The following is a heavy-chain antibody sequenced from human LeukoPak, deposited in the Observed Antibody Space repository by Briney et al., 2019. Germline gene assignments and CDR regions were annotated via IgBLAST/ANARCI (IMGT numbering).Heavy chain of an antibody. CDR3: ARQAYYYDSSGKPHEHYFDY. CDR1: GYSFTTYW. CDR2: IYSGDSDT. J-gene: IGHJ4*02. D-gene: IGHD3-22*01. V-gene: IGHV5-51*01. Sequence: GESLQISCKGSGYSFTTYWIGWVRQMPGKGLEWIGIIYSGDSDTRYSPSFQGQVTISADKSISTAYLQWSSLKASDTAMYYCARQAYYYDSSGKPHEHYFDYWGQGTLVTVSS.